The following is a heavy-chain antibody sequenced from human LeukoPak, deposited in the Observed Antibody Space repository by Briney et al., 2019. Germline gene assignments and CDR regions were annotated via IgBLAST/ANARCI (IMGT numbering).Heavy chain of an antibody. V-gene: IGHV4-34*01. D-gene: IGHD6-13*01. CDR3: ARGRVAAARFDY. J-gene: IGHJ4*02. Sequence: SETLSLTCAVYGGSFSGYYWSWIRQPPGKGLEWIGEINHSGSTNYNPSLKTRVTISVHTSKKKFSLKLSSVTAADTAVYYCARGRVAAARFDYWGQGTLVTVSS. CDR1: GGSFSGYY. CDR2: INHSGST.